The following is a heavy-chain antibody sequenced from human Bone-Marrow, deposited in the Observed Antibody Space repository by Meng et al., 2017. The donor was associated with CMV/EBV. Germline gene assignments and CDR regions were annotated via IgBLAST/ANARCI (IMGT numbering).Heavy chain of an antibody. CDR2: IYYSGST. CDR3: AIGPKYYFDY. J-gene: IGHJ4*02. V-gene: IGHV4-59*01. CDR1: GGSISSYY. Sequence: SETLSLTCTVSGGSISSYYWSWIRQPPGKGLEWIGYIYYSGSTNYNPSLKSRVTISVDTSKNQFSLKLSSVTAADTAMYYCAIGPKYYFDYWGQGTRVTGSS.